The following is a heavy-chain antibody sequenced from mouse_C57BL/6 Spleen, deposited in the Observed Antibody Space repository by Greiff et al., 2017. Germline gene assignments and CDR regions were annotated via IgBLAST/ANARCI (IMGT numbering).Heavy chain of an antibody. J-gene: IGHJ4*01. CDR2: IYPGDGDT. D-gene: IGHD1-1*01. CDR1: GYAFSSSW. CDR3: AREGAHYCGSSRHCYAMDY. V-gene: IGHV1-82*01. Sequence: VMLVESGPELVKPGASVKISCKASGYAFSSSWMNWVKQRPGKGLEWIGRIYPGDGDTNYNGKFKGKATLTADKSSSTAYMQLNSLTSVDSAVYFGAREGAHYCGSSRHCYAMDYWGQGTSVTVSS.